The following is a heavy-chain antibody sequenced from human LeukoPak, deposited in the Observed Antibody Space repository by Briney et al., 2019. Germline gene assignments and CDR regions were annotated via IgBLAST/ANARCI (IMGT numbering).Heavy chain of an antibody. J-gene: IGHJ1*01. CDR2: TSHDGDKE. CDR3: ARDTAYFLFGSGSPPEYFQH. CDR1: GYTFSGYA. Sequence: GGSLRLSCAASGYTFSGYAMHWVRQAPGKGLEWVAVTSHDGDKEYYADSVKGRFTISRDNSKNTLYLQMNSLRAEDTAVYYCARDTAYFLFGSGSPPEYFQHWGQGTLVTVSS. D-gene: IGHD3-10*01. V-gene: IGHV3-30*04.